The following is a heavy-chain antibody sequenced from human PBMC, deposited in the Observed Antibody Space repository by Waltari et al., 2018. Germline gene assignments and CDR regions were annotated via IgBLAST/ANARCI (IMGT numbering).Heavy chain of an antibody. CDR3: ARLWDSNVGFLTRPMDV. V-gene: IGHV1-2*06. CDR2: VNPYTGVT. D-gene: IGHD3-16*01. Sequence: QVQLVQSGSEVKKAGASVKVSCKASGYTFIGYYIYWVRQAPGQGLEWVGRVNPYTGVTDYAQRFQDRVTVSRDTSISTAYMDTRRLRSDETAVYFCARLWDSNVGFLTRPMDVWGQGTTVTVS. J-gene: IGHJ6*02. CDR1: GYTFIGYY.